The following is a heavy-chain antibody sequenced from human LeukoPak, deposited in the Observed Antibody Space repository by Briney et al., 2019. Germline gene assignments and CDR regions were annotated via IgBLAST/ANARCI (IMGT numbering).Heavy chain of an antibody. D-gene: IGHD3-10*01. CDR1: GFTFDDYA. CDR2: ITWSSGNI. V-gene: IGHV3-9*01. CDR3: AKSRGYHGSGREPFDY. J-gene: IGHJ4*02. Sequence: QSGRSLRLSCAASGFTFDDYAMHWVRQAPGKGLEWVSGITWSSGNIAQADSVKGRFTISRDNAKNSLHLQMDSLRPEDTALYYCAKSRGYHGSGREPFDYWGQGTLVTASS.